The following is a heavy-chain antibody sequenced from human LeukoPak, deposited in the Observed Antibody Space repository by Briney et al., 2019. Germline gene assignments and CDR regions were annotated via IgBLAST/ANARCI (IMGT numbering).Heavy chain of an antibody. J-gene: IGHJ4*02. D-gene: IGHD3-10*01. CDR2: VHRDGYT. CDR1: GASITYY. CDR3: ARAYYYGSGSYGLDY. Sequence: SGTLSLTCAVSGASITYYWSWVRQPPGKGLEWIGEVHRDGYTNYNPSLKSRVTMSVDKSKNQLSLQLTSVTAADTAVYYCARAYYYGSGSYGLDYWGQGTLVTVSS. V-gene: IGHV4-4*02.